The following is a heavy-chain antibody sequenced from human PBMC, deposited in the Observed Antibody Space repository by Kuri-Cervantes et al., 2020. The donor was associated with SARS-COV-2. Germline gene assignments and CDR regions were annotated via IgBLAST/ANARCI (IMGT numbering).Heavy chain of an antibody. V-gene: IGHV3-53*01. D-gene: IGHD1-26*01. Sequence: LSLTCAASGFTVSSNYMSWVRQAPGKGLEWVSVIYSGGSTYYADSVKGRFTISRDNSKNTLYLQMNSLRAEDTAVYYCAKEIRATTRFDAFDIWGQGTMVTVSS. CDR1: GFTVSSNY. CDR2: IYSGGST. J-gene: IGHJ3*02. CDR3: AKEIRATTRFDAFDI.